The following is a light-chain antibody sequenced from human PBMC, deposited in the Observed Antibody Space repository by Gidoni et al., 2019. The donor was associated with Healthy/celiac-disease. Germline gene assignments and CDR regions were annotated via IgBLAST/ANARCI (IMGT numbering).Light chain of an antibody. V-gene: IGKV2-28*01. J-gene: IGKJ3*01. CDR3: MQALQTPF. CDR1: QSLLHSNGYNY. Sequence: DIVRTQSQLSLPVTPGEPASISCRSSQSLLHSNGYNYLDWYLQKPGQSPQLLIYLGSNRASGVPDRFSGSGSGTDFTLKISRVEAEDVGVYYCMQALQTPFFGPGTKVDIK. CDR2: LGS.